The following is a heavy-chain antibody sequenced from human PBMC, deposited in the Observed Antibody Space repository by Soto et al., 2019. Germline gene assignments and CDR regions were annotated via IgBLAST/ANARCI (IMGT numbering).Heavy chain of an antibody. J-gene: IGHJ1*01. CDR2: ISGSGGSI. V-gene: IGHV3-23*01. CDR1: GFTFSSYA. CDR3: ARDGLGLHLGELSLDYFQH. Sequence: GGSLRLSCAASGFTFSSYAMSWVRQAPGKGLEWVSAISGSGGSIYYADSVKGRFTISRDNAKNSLYLQMNSLRAEDTAVYYCARDGLGLHLGELSLDYFQHWGQGTLVTVSS. D-gene: IGHD3-16*02.